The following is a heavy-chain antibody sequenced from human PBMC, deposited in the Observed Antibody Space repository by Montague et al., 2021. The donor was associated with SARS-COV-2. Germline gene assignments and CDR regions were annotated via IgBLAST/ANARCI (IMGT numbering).Heavy chain of an antibody. J-gene: IGHJ4*02. V-gene: IGHV2-70*13. D-gene: IGHD6-19*01. CDR2: IDWDDDK. Sequence: PALVKPTQTLTLTCTFSGFSLSTSGVCVGWIRQPPGKALEWLALIDWDDDKYYSASLKTRLTISKGPSTNQVVLTMTNMDPVDTGTYYCARMASAVPGIMSTYNFNIWGQGTQVTVSS. CDR1: GFSLSTSGVC. CDR3: ARMASAVPGIMSTYNFNI.